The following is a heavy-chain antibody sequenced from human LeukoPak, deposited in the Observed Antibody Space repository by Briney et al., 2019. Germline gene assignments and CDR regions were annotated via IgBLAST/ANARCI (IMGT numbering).Heavy chain of an antibody. CDR1: RFTFDDYA. D-gene: IGHD3-16*01. V-gene: IGHV3-9*01. J-gene: IGHJ4*02. CDR3: AKDIGITFRRVLDY. CDR2: ISWNSGSI. Sequence: GRSLRLSCAASRFTFDDYAMHWVRQTPGKGLEWVSGISWNSGSIGYADSVKGRFTISRDNAKNSLYLQMNSLRAEDTALYYCAKDIGITFRRVLDYWGQGTLVNVSS.